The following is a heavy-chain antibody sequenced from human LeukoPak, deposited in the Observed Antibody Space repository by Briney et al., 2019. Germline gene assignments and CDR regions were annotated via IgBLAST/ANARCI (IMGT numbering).Heavy chain of an antibody. Sequence: ASVKVSCTASGYTFTSYDINWVRQATGQGLEWMGWMNPNSGNTGYAQKFQGRVTMTRNTSISTAYMELSSLRSEDTAVYYCARVSESSSWYGMYYYYYMDVWGKGTTVTVSS. D-gene: IGHD6-13*01. CDR2: MNPNSGNT. J-gene: IGHJ6*03. CDR3: ARVSESSSWYGMYYYYYMDV. V-gene: IGHV1-8*01. CDR1: GYTFTSYD.